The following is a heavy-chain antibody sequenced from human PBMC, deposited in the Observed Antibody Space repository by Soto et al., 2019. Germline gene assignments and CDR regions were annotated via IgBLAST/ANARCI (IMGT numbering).Heavy chain of an antibody. D-gene: IGHD5-12*01. V-gene: IGHV1-18*01. J-gene: IGHJ4*02. CDR1: GYTFTSLD. Sequence: ASVKVSCKASGYTFTSLDISWLRQAPGQGLEWMGWISAYNGNTNYAQKLQGRVTMTTDTSTSTAYMELRSLRSDDTAVYYCAKVPLRLDYFDYWGPGTLVTVSS. CDR2: ISAYNGNT. CDR3: AKVPLRLDYFDY.